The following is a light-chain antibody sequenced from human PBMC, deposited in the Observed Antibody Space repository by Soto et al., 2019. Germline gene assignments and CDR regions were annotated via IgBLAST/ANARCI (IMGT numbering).Light chain of an antibody. J-gene: IGKJ5*01. CDR2: GAS. V-gene: IGKV3D-15*01. CDR1: QSVSNN. CDR3: QQYYDWPIT. Sequence: EIVMTQSPATLSVSPGERATLSCRASQSVSNNYLAWYQQKPGQAPRLLIYGASNRATGIPDRFSGSGSGTEFNITISSLQSEDSAIYYCQQYYDWPITFGQGTRLEI.